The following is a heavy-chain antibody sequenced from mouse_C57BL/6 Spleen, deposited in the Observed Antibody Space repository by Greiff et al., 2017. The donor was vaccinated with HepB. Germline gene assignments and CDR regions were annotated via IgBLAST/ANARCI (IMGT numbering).Heavy chain of an antibody. J-gene: IGHJ1*03. CDR1: GYAFSSSW. V-gene: IGHV1-82*01. Sequence: QVQLQQSGPELVKPGASVKISCKASGYAFSSSWMNWVKQRPGKGLEWIGRIYPGDGDTNYNGKFKGKATLTADKSSSTAYMQLSSLTSEDSAVYFCARDEGYHWYFDVWGTGTTVTVSS. CDR3: ARDEGYHWYFDV. CDR2: IYPGDGDT. D-gene: IGHD2-14*01.